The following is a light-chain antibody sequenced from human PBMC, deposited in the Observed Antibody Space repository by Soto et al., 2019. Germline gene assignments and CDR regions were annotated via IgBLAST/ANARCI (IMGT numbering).Light chain of an antibody. CDR1: QGIAPY. CDR2: ATS. CDR3: QKYNSAPLT. V-gene: IGKV1-27*01. J-gene: IGKJ4*01. Sequence: DVQMTQSPSSLSAFVGDRVTITCRASQGIAPYLAWFQQKPGKVPKLLIYATSTLQSGFPSRFSSSGSGTDFTLTINSLQPEDGGTYYCQKYNSAPLTFGGGTKVEIK.